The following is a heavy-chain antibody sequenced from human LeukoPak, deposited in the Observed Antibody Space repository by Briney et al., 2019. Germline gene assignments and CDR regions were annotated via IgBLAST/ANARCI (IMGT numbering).Heavy chain of an antibody. CDR3: ARVGGIVVVAATPRWAFDI. J-gene: IGHJ3*02. Sequence: GGSLRLSCAASGFTFSSYSMTWVRQAPGKGLEWVSSISSSSSYIYYADSVKGRFTISRDNAKNSLYLQMNSLRAEDTAVYYCARVGGIVVVAATPRWAFDIWGQGTMVTVSS. CDR1: GFTFSSYS. V-gene: IGHV3-21*01. D-gene: IGHD2-15*01. CDR2: ISSSSSYI.